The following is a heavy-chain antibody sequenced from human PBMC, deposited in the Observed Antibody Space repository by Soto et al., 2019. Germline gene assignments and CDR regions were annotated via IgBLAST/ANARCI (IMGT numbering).Heavy chain of an antibody. D-gene: IGHD7-27*01. CDR2: IRSKANSYAT. CDR1: GFTFSGSA. J-gene: IGHJ3*02. Sequence: GGSLRLSCAASGFTFSGSAMHWVRQASGKGLEWVGRIRSKANSYATAYAASVKGRFTISRDDSKNTEYLQMNSLKTEDTAVYYCTEQGKRDAFDIWGQGTMVTVSS. V-gene: IGHV3-73*01. CDR3: TEQGKRDAFDI.